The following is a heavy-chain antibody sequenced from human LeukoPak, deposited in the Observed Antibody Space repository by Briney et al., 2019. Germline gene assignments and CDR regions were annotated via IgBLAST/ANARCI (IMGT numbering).Heavy chain of an antibody. D-gene: IGHD3-10*01. CDR3: ARGLREWFGELLSTPDY. Sequence: ASVKVSCKASGYTFTGYYMHWVRQAPGQGLEWMGWINPNSGGTNYAQKFQGRVTMTRDTSISTAYMELSRLRSEDTAVYYCARGLREWFGELLSTPDYWGQGTLVTVSS. CDR2: INPNSGGT. CDR1: GYTFTGYY. V-gene: IGHV1-2*02. J-gene: IGHJ4*02.